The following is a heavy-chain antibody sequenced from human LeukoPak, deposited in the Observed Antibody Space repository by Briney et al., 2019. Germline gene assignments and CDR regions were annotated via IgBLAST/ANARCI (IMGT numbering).Heavy chain of an antibody. CDR3: LSGYDSGSFDY. V-gene: IGHV3-7*02. J-gene: IGHJ4*02. Sequence: GGSLRLSCAASGFTFSSYWMSWVRQAPGKGLERVANIKQDGSEKYYVDSVKGRFTISRDNAKNSLYLQMNSLRAEDTAVYYCLSGYDSGSFDYWGQGTLVTVSS. CDR2: IKQDGSEK. D-gene: IGHD5-12*01. CDR1: GFTFSSYW.